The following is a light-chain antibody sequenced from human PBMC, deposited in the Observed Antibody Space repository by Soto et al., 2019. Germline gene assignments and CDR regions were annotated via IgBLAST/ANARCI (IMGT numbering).Light chain of an antibody. CDR2: WAS. CDR3: QQYANWPLT. J-gene: IGKJ4*01. Sequence: DIVMTQSPDSLAVSLGERATINCRSSESVFFSSNNRNYLAWYQQKPRQPPKLLIYWASTRESGVPGRFSGSGSGTEFTLTISSLQAEDVAVYYCQQYANWPLTFGGGTKV. V-gene: IGKV4-1*01. CDR1: ESVFFSSNNRNY.